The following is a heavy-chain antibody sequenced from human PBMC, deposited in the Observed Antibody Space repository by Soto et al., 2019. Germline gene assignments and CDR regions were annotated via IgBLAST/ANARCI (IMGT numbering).Heavy chain of an antibody. CDR1: GFTFSNYH. V-gene: IGHV3-33*01. CDR3: GRDDYGMDV. Sequence: QVQLVESGGGVVQPGRSLRLSCAASGFTFSNYHMHWVRQAPGKGLEWVAVIWYDGSNKYYADSVKGRFTISRDNFKNTEYLQMSSLRAEDTAVYYCGRDDYGMDVWGQGATVTVSS. J-gene: IGHJ6*02. CDR2: IWYDGSNK.